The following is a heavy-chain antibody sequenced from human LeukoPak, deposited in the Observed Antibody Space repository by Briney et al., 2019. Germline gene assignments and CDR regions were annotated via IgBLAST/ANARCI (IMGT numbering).Heavy chain of an antibody. V-gene: IGHV4-59*08. CDR2: IHYSGNS. D-gene: IGHD2-8*01. J-gene: IGHJ5*01. CDR3: VLAPNSNWFDF. CDR1: GDSISGFH. Sequence: SETLSLTCSVSGDSISGFHWNWIRQSPGKGLEWIGNIHYSGNSNYNPSLKSRVTISIDTSRKQFFLKLSSVTAADTAVYYCVLAPNSNWFDFWGQGTQVTVSS.